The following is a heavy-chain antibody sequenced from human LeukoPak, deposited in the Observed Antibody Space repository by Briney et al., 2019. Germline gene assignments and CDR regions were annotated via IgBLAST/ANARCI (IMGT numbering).Heavy chain of an antibody. V-gene: IGHV4-39*07. CDR1: GGSISSSSYY. J-gene: IGHJ4*02. Sequence: SETLSLTCTVSGGSISSSSYYWGWIRQPPGKGLEWIGSIYYSGSTYYNPSLKSRVTISVDTSKNQFSLKLSSVTAADTAVYYCARDSEDTAMVKLRWGQGTLVTVSS. CDR3: ARDSEDTAMVKLR. D-gene: IGHD5-18*01. CDR2: IYYSGST.